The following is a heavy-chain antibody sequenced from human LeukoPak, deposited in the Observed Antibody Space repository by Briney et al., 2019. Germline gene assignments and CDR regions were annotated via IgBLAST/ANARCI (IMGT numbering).Heavy chain of an antibody. J-gene: IGHJ4*02. V-gene: IGHV4-39*01. CDR2: IYYSGST. D-gene: IGHD6-19*01. Sequence: SETLSLTCTVSGGSISSSSYYWGWIRQPPGKGLEWIGSIYYSGSTYYNPSLKSRVIISVDTSKNQFSLKLSSVTAADTAVYYCRIAVAGRYDYWGQGTPVTVSS. CDR1: GGSISSSSYY. CDR3: RIAVAGRYDY.